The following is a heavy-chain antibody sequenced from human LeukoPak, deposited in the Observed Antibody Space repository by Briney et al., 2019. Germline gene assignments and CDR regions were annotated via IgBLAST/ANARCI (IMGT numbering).Heavy chain of an antibody. J-gene: IGHJ6*03. CDR1: GGSISSYY. Sequence: PSETLSLTCTVSGGSISSYYWSWIRQPPGKGLEWIGYIYYSGSTNYNPSLKSRVTISVDTSKNQFSLKLSSVTAADTAVYYCARGPLYYYYYYMDVWGKGTTVTVSS. CDR2: IYYSGST. V-gene: IGHV4-59*01. CDR3: ARGPLYYYYYYMDV.